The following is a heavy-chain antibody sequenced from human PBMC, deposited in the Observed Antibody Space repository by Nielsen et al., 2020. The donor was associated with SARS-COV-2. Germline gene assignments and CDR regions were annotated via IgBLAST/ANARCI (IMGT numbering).Heavy chain of an antibody. CDR2: IYHSGST. CDR1: GYSISSGYY. V-gene: IGHV4-38-2*02. CDR3: ARGRIVGAFTFDY. D-gene: IGHD1-26*01. J-gene: IGHJ4*02. Sequence: SETLSLTCTVSGYSISSGYYWGWIRQPPGTGLEWIGSIYHSGSTYYNPSLKSRVTISVDTSKNQFSLKLSSVTAADTAVYYCARGRIVGAFTFDYWGQGTLVTVSS.